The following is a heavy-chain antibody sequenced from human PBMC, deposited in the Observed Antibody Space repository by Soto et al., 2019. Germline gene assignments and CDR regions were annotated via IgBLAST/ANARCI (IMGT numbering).Heavy chain of an antibody. CDR2: IYYSGST. CDR3: ARAGLGTAMVNFDF. V-gene: IGHV4-59*01. D-gene: IGHD5-18*01. Sequence: PSETLSLTCTVSGGSISAYYWNWIRQPPGKGLEWIGYIYYSGSTNYNPSLKSRVTISVDTSKNQFSLKLSSVTAADTAVYYCARAGLGTAMVNFDFWGQGTLVTVSS. CDR1: GGSISAYY. J-gene: IGHJ4*02.